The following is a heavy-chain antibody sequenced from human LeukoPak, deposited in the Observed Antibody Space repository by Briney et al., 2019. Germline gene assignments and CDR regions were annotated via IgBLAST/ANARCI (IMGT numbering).Heavy chain of an antibody. CDR3: ARVAYGSGSYYGENGVSFDY. J-gene: IGHJ4*02. D-gene: IGHD3-10*01. Sequence: GGSLRLSCAASGFTFSSYGMHWVRQAPGKGLEWVAFIRYDGSNKYYADSVKGRFTISRDNSKNTLYLQMNSLRAEDTAVYYCARVAYGSGSYYGENGVSFDYWGQGTLVTVSS. CDR2: IRYDGSNK. CDR1: GFTFSSYG. V-gene: IGHV3-30*02.